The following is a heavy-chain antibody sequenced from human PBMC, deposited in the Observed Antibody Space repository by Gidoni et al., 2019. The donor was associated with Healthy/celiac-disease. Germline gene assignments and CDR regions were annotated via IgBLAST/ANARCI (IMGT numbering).Heavy chain of an antibody. Sequence: QVQLVQSGAEVKKPGASVKVSCKASGYTFPSSDINWVRQATGQGLEWMGWMNPNSGNTGYAQKFQGRVTMTRNTSISTAYMELSSLRSEDTAVYYCARGPLLYCSSTSCAGHWFDPWGQGTLVTVSS. CDR2: MNPNSGNT. CDR1: GYTFPSSD. J-gene: IGHJ5*02. D-gene: IGHD2-2*01. V-gene: IGHV1-8*01. CDR3: ARGPLLYCSSTSCAGHWFDP.